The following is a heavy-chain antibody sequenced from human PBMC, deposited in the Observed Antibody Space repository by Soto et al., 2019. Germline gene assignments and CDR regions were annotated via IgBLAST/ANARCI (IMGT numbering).Heavy chain of an antibody. D-gene: IGHD2-15*01. CDR1: GGSISSGGYN. CDR2: IYYSGTT. CDR3: ARSGGGSVDP. Sequence: QVQLQESGPGLVKPSQTLSLTCTVSGGSISSGGYNWSWIRQYPGKGLEWLGYIYYSGTTYYNPSLKSRVSISIDTSKDQFSLNLGSVTAAYTAVYYCARSGGGSVDPWGQGTLVIVSS. J-gene: IGHJ5*02. V-gene: IGHV4-31*03.